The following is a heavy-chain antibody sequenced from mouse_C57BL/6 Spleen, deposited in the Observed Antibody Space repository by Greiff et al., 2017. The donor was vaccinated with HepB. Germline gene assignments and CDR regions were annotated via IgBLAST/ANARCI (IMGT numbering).Heavy chain of an antibody. Sequence: QVQLQQPGAELVKPGASVKLSCKASGYTFTSYWMPWVKQRPGQGLEWIGMIHPNSGSTNYNEKFKSKATLTVDKSSSTAYMQLSSLTSEDSAVYYCASPLYWYFDVWGTGTTVTVSS. V-gene: IGHV1-64*01. CDR2: IHPNSGST. J-gene: IGHJ1*03. CDR1: GYTFTSYW. CDR3: ASPLYWYFDV. D-gene: IGHD6-1*01.